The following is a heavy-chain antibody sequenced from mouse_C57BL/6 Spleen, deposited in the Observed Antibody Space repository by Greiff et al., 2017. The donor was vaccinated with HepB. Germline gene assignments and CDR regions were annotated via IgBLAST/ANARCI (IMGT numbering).Heavy chain of an antibody. D-gene: IGHD2-2*01. Sequence: QVQLKESGAELARPGASVKLSCKASGYTFTSYGISWVKQRTGQGLEWIGEIYPRSGNTYYNEKFKGKATLTADKSSSTAYMELRSLTSEDSAVYFCARWGSTMVTTGYFDYWGQGTTLTVSS. CDR2: IYPRSGNT. CDR1: GYTFTSYG. CDR3: ARWGSTMVTTGYFDY. V-gene: IGHV1-81*01. J-gene: IGHJ2*01.